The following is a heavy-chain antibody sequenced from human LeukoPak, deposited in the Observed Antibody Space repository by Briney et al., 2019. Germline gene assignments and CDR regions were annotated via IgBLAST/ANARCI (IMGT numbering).Heavy chain of an antibody. J-gene: IGHJ4*02. D-gene: IGHD3-22*01. Sequence: GGSLRLSCAASGFTFSSYSMNWVRQAPGKGLEWVSSISSSSSYICYADSVKGRFTISRDNAKNSLYLQMNSLRAEDTAVYYCARAHYYDSSGRYYFDYWGQGTLVTVSS. V-gene: IGHV3-21*01. CDR2: ISSSSSYI. CDR1: GFTFSSYS. CDR3: ARAHYYDSSGRYYFDY.